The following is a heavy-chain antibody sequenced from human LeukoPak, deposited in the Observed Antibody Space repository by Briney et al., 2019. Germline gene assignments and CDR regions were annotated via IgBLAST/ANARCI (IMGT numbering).Heavy chain of an antibody. J-gene: IGHJ4*02. Sequence: GRSLRLSCAASGFTFDDYDMHWVRQATGKGLEWVSAIGTAGDTYYPGSVKGRFTISRENAKNSLYLQMNSLRAEDTAVYYCARAAYYDSSQYFDYWGQGTLVTVSS. CDR1: GFTFDDYD. V-gene: IGHV3-13*01. CDR2: IGTAGDT. D-gene: IGHD3-22*01. CDR3: ARAAYYDSSQYFDY.